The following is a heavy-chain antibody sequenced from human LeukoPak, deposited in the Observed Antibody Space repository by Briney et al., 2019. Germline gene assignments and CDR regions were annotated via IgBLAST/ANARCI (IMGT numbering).Heavy chain of an antibody. CDR2: IYSSGST. Sequence: SSETLSLTCTVSGGSISSYYWSWIRQPPGKGLEWIGYIYSSGSTNYNPSLKSRITISVDTSKNQFSLKLSSVTAADTAVYYCARFAYCGGHCWYYFDYWGQGSLVTVSS. CDR3: ARFAYCGGHCWYYFDY. CDR1: GGSISSYY. D-gene: IGHD2-21*02. J-gene: IGHJ4*02. V-gene: IGHV4-59*01.